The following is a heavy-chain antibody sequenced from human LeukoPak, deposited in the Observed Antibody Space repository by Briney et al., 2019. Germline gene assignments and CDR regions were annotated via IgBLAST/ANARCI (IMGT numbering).Heavy chain of an antibody. CDR1: GFTFRSYA. V-gene: IGHV3-23*01. D-gene: IGHD5-12*01. CDR3: AKAAMTGYDYGSAY. CDR2: ISGSGGST. Sequence: GGSLRLSCAASGFTFRSYAMSWVRQAGGKGLEWVSAISGSGGSTYYADSVKGRFTISRDNSKNTLYLQMSSLRAEDTAVYYCAKAAMTGYDYGSAYWGQGTLVTVSS. J-gene: IGHJ4*02.